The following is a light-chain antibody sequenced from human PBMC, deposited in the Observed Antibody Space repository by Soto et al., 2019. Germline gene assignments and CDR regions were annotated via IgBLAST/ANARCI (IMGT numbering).Light chain of an antibody. CDR1: SSDVCGYNF. CDR2: NVY. V-gene: IGLV2-14*03. CDR3: SSYTRSSTRV. Sequence: QSALTQPASVSGSPGQSITISCTGTSSDVCGYNFVSWYQQHPRKAPKLMLYNVYDRPSGISHRFSGSRSGNTASLSISGLQAEDEAHYYCSSYTRSSTRVFGGGTKLTVL. J-gene: IGLJ2*01.